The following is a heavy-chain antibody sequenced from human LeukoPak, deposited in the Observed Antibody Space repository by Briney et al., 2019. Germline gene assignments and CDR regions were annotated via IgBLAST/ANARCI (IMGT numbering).Heavy chain of an antibody. CDR1: GFTFSSYA. CDR2: ISSNGGST. Sequence: PGGSLRLSCAASGFTFSSYAMHWVRQAPGKGLEYVSAISSNGGSTYYANSVKGRFTISRDNSKNTLYLQMGSLRAEDMAVYYCARGGTGIAAIYYYYYYMDVWGKGTTVTVSS. D-gene: IGHD6-13*01. J-gene: IGHJ6*03. CDR3: ARGGTGIAAIYYYYYYMDV. V-gene: IGHV3-64*01.